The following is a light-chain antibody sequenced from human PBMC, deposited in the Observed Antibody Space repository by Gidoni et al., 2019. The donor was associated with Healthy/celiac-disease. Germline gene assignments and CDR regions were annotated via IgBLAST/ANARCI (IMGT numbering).Light chain of an antibody. V-gene: IGKV1-39*01. CDR1: QSISSY. CDR2: AAS. CDR3: QQSYSTPWT. Sequence: DIQMTQSPSSLSASVGDRVTITCRASQSISSYLNWYQQKPGKAPKLLIYAASSLKSGVPSRFSGSGSGTDFTLTISSLQPEDFETYYGQQSYSTPWTFGQGTKVEIK. J-gene: IGKJ1*01.